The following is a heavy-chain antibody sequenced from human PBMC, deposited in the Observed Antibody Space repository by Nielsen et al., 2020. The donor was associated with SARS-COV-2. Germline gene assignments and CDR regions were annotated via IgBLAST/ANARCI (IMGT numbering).Heavy chain of an antibody. CDR3: AREGRMGYDSSGYYYYFDY. V-gene: IGHV3-48*04. J-gene: IGHJ4*02. D-gene: IGHD3-22*01. CDR2: ISSSSSTI. CDR1: GFTFSSYS. Sequence: GESLKISCAASGFTFSSYSMNWVRQAPGKGLEWVSYISSSSSTIYYADSVKGRFTISRDNAKNSLYLQMNSLRAEDTAVYYCAREGRMGYDSSGYYYYFDYWGQGTLVTVSS.